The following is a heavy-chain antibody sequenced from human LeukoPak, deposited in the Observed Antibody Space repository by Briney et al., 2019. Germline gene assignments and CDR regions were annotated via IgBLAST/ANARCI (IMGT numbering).Heavy chain of an antibody. CDR3: AKQLGYCSDGSCYFDY. CDR1: GFTFSSHT. CDR2: ISGSGGIT. D-gene: IGHD2-15*01. V-gene: IGHV3-23*01. Sequence: PGGSLRLSCAASGFTFSSHTMSWVRQVPGKGLEWVSAISGSGGITYYADSVKGRFTISRDNSKNTVYLQLNSLRAEDTATYHCAKQLGYCSDGSCYFDYWGQGTLVTVSS. J-gene: IGHJ4*02.